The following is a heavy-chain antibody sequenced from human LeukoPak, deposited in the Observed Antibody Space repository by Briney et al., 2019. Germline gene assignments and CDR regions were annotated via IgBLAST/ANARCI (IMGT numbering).Heavy chain of an antibody. Sequence: AGGSLRLSCAASGFTFSGSAMHWVRQASGKGLEWVGRIRSKANSYATAYAASVKGRFTISRDDSKNTAYLQMNSLKTEDTAVYYCTRSQAWYCSGGSCYGGLSDWGQGTLVTVSS. J-gene: IGHJ4*02. D-gene: IGHD2-15*01. V-gene: IGHV3-73*01. CDR1: GFTFSGSA. CDR2: IRSKANSYAT. CDR3: TRSQAWYCSGGSCYGGLSD.